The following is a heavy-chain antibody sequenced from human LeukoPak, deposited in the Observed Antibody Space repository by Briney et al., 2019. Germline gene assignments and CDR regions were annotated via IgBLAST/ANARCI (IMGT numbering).Heavy chain of an antibody. D-gene: IGHD2-15*01. V-gene: IGHV3-66*01. CDR1: GFTVSTNY. CDR3: ARDLGYNSGGTFYVGYFDY. J-gene: IGHJ4*02. CDR2: IYSDGST. Sequence: PGGSLRLSCAASGFTVSTNYMNWVRQAPGKGLEWVSIIYSDGSTYYADSVKGRFTISRDNSKNTLYLQMNSLSAEDTAVYYCARDLGYNSGGTFYVGYFDYWGQGTLVTVSS.